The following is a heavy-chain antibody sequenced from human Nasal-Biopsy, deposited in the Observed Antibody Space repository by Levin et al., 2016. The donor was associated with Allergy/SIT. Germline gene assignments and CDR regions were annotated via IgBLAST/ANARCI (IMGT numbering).Heavy chain of an antibody. CDR1: GGSISNYS. CDR2: VYSTGAT. Sequence: SETLSLTCSISGGSISNYSWTWIRQPPGKGLEWIGYVYSTGATNYNPSLKSRLIISVDTSKNQFSLKLKSVTAADTAVYYCARALRFLGSSSSWFDPWGQGTLVTVSS. J-gene: IGHJ5*02. D-gene: IGHD6-6*01. CDR3: ARALRFLGSSSSWFDP. V-gene: IGHV4-59*01.